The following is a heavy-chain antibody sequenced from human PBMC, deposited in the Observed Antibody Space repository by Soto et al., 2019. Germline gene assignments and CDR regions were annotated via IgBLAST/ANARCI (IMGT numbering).Heavy chain of an antibody. CDR2: ISAYNGNT. CDR3: AREDKAVAGNYYFAY. D-gene: IGHD6-19*01. J-gene: IGHJ4*02. V-gene: IGHV1-18*01. CDR1: GYTFTSYG. Sequence: GASVKVSCKASGYTFTSYGISWVRQAPGQGLEWMGWISAYNGNTNYAQKLQGRVTMTTDTSTSTAYMELRSLRSDDTAVYYCAREDKAVAGNYYFAYWGQGTLVTVSS.